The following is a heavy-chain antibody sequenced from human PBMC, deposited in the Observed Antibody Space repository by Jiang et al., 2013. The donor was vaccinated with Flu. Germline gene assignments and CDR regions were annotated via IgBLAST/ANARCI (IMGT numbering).Heavy chain of an antibody. CDR3: AHSSFGGGRVFDF. D-gene: IGHD3-16*01. J-gene: IGHJ4*02. CDR1: GFSLYSGGVS. V-gene: IGHV2-5*02. CDR2: ISWDDDD. Sequence: KPTQTLTLTCNFSGFSLYSGGVSVGWIRQPPGEALEWLALISWDDDDRYSPSLKRRLAITKDTSKNQVVLKMANMDPADTATYYCAHSSFGGGRVFDFWGQGILVTVSS.